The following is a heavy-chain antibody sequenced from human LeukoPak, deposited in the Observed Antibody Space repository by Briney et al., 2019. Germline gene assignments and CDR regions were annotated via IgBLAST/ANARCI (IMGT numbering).Heavy chain of an antibody. CDR3: AKGTVLVPAAIYGVFDY. J-gene: IGHJ4*02. CDR2: ISGSGGST. CDR1: GFTFSSYA. Sequence: PGGSLRLSCAASGFTFSSYAMSWVRQAPGKGLEWVSAISGSGGSTYYADSVKGRFTISRDNSKNTLYLQMNSLRAEDTAVYYCAKGTVLVPAAIYGVFDYWGQGTLVTVSS. D-gene: IGHD2-2*02. V-gene: IGHV3-23*01.